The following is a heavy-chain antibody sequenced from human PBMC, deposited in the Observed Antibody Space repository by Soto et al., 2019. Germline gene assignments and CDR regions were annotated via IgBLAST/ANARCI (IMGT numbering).Heavy chain of an antibody. D-gene: IGHD3-10*01. CDR3: AKDHASGSGSSLDY. V-gene: IGHV3-23*01. Sequence: EVQLLESGGGLVQPGGSLRLSCAASGFTFSSYAMSWVRQAPGKGLEWVTAISGSGGSTYYADSVKGRFTISRDNSKNTLYLQMNSLRAEDTAVYYCAKDHASGSGSSLDYWCQGTLVTVSS. CDR1: GFTFSSYA. J-gene: IGHJ4*02. CDR2: ISGSGGST.